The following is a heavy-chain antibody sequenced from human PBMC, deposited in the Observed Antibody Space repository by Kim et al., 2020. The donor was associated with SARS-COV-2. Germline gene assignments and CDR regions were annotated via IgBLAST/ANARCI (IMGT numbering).Heavy chain of an antibody. Sequence: SVKGRFTITRDNAKNSLYLQMNSLRAEDTAVYYCARGGMIVVVSPSYFDYWGQGTLVTVSS. D-gene: IGHD3-22*01. V-gene: IGHV3-7*04. CDR3: ARGGMIVVVSPSYFDY. J-gene: IGHJ4*02.